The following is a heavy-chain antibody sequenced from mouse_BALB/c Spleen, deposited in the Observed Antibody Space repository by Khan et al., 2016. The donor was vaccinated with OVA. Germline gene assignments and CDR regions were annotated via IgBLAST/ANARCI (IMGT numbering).Heavy chain of an antibody. V-gene: IGHV1S137*01. CDR3: TGGGQWVRRWGDNSDY. Sequence: QVQLQQSGPELVRPGESVKISCTGSGYTFTDYAMHWVKQSHGKSLEWIGVISIYYDNTNYNQKFKGKATMTVDKSYSTAYLELARLTSEDSAIYYGTGGGQWVRRWGDNSDYWGLGTTLTVSS. J-gene: IGHJ2*01. CDR2: ISIYYDNT. D-gene: IGHD2-2*01. CDR1: GYTFTDYA.